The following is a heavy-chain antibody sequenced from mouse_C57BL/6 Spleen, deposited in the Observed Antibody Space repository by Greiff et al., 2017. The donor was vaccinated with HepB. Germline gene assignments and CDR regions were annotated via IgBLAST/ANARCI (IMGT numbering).Heavy chain of an antibody. J-gene: IGHJ1*03. CDR1: GYTFTSYW. Sequence: QVQLQQPGAELVKPGASVKLSCKASGYTFTSYWMHWVKQRPGRGLEWIGRIDPNSGGTKYNEKVKSKATLTVDKPSSTAYMQISSLTSEDSAVYYCAIDYDYDGGTWYFDVWGTGTTVTVSS. CDR3: AIDYDYDGGTWYFDV. V-gene: IGHV1-72*01. CDR2: IDPNSGGT. D-gene: IGHD2-4*01.